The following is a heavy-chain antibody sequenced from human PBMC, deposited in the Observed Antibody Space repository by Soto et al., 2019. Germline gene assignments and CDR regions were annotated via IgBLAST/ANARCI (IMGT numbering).Heavy chain of an antibody. CDR1: GFTFSGHW. J-gene: IGHJ3*02. CDR2: INTDGGSS. Sequence: EVQLVESGGDLVQPGGSLSLSCAASGFTFSGHWMHWVRQVPGKGLEWASRINTDGGSSAYADSVKGRFTISRDNAKNTLYLQMNGLRAEDTAVYYCAREAGYCSRTSCYRRAFDTWGQGTTVTVSS. V-gene: IGHV3-74*03. D-gene: IGHD2-2*01. CDR3: AREAGYCSRTSCYRRAFDT.